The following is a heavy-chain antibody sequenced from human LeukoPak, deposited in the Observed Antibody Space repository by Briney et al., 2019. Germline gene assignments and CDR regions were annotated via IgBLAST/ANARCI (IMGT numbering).Heavy chain of an antibody. CDR1: GFTFSIYA. J-gene: IGHJ4*02. Sequence: QPGGSLRLSCAASGFTFSIYAMSWVRQAPGKGLQWVSSITSRGESTWYVDSVKGRFTITRDNSENTLYLQMHSLRAEDTAVYYCARDRPNYYGSHGHYYRRDGDYWGRGTLVSVSS. CDR2: ITSRGEST. V-gene: IGHV3-23*01. D-gene: IGHD3-22*01. CDR3: ARDRPNYYGSHGHYYRRDGDY.